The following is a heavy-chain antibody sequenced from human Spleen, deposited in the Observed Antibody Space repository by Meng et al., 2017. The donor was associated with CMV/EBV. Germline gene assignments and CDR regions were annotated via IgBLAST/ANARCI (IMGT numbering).Heavy chain of an antibody. CDR2: FATSARTI. CDR1: DSH. J-gene: IGHJ2*01. Sequence: DSHMSWIRQAPGKGLGWLSYFATSARTIYYKDSVKGRFTISRDNSKNTLYLQMNSLRAEDTAVYYCARAGYYDSGGYYRNNWYFDLWGRGTLVTVSS. CDR3: ARAGYYDSGGYYRNNWYFDL. V-gene: IGHV3-11*01. D-gene: IGHD3-22*01.